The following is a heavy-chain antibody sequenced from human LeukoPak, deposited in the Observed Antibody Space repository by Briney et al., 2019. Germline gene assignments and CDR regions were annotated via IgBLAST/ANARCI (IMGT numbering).Heavy chain of an antibody. CDR2: INHSGST. V-gene: IGHV4-34*01. CDR1: GFTVSSNY. CDR3: ARLPTITFFDY. D-gene: IGHD5-12*01. Sequence: PGGSLRLSCAASGFTVSSNYMSWVRQPPGKGLEWIGEINHSGSTNYNPSLKSRVTISVDTSKNQFSLKLSSVTAADTAVYYCARLPTITFFDYWGQGTLVTVSS. J-gene: IGHJ4*02.